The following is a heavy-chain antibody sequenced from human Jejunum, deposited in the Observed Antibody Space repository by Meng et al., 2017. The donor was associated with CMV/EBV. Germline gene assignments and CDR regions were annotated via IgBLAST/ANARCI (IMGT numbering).Heavy chain of an antibody. V-gene: IGHV3-74*01. Sequence: AAAGFNFSSDWRHWVRQAPGKGLVWVSHITNTGSSTKYADSVKGRFIISRDNANNTLYLQVNSLRAEDTAVYYCARDIPGVGALDYWGQGTLVTVSS. CDR3: ARDIPGVGALDY. CDR2: ITNTGSST. J-gene: IGHJ4*02. CDR1: GFNFSSDW. D-gene: IGHD1-26*01.